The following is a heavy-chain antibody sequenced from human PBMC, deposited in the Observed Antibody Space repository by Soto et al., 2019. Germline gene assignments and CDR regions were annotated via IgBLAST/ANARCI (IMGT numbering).Heavy chain of an antibody. J-gene: IGHJ4*02. D-gene: IGHD3-22*01. Sequence: QVQLQESGPGLVKPSQTLSLTCTVSGGSISSGGYYWSWIRQHPGKGLEWIGYIYYSGSTYYNPSLKRRVTISVDTSKNQFSLKLSSVTAADTAVYYCARVPFVRDYYDSSGYYVGYYFDYWGQGTLVTVSS. V-gene: IGHV4-31*03. CDR3: ARVPFVRDYYDSSGYYVGYYFDY. CDR1: GGSISSGGYY. CDR2: IYYSGST.